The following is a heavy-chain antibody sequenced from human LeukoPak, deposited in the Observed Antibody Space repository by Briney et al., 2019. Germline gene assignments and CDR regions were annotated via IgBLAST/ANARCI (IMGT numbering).Heavy chain of an antibody. J-gene: IGHJ4*02. Sequence: SQTLSLTCTVSGGSISSYYWSWIRQPPGKGLEWIGYIYYSGSTSYNPSLKSRVTISVDTSKDQFFLKLSSVTAADTAVYYCARSHVSVYYFDLWGQGALVTVSS. CDR3: ARSHVSVYYFDL. CDR2: IYYSGST. D-gene: IGHD5/OR15-5a*01. V-gene: IGHV4-59*08. CDR1: GGSISSYY.